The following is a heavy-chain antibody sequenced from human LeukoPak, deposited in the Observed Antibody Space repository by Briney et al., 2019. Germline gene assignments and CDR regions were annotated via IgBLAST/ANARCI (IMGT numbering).Heavy chain of an antibody. J-gene: IGHJ3*02. CDR3: ARADTSGTDSSDAFDI. D-gene: IGHD3-10*01. V-gene: IGHV4-4*02. Sequence: GSLRLSCGASGFTFSNYWMSWVRQPPGKGLEWIGEIYHDETTNYNPSLKSRVTISVDKSKNHFSLKLSAVTAADTAVYYCARADTSGTDSSDAFDIWGQGTVVTVSS. CDR2: IYHDETT. CDR1: GFTFSNYW.